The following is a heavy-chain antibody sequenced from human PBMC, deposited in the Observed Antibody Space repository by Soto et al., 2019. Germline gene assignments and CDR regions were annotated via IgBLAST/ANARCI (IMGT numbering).Heavy chain of an antibody. V-gene: IGHV3-7*01. D-gene: IGHD3-22*01. J-gene: IGHJ4*02. Sequence: GGSLRLSCAASGFTFSSYWMSWVRQAPGKGLEWVANIKQDGSEKYYVDSVKGRFTISRDNAKNSLYLQMNSLRAEDTAVYYCAGKYYYDSSGYSRYFDYWGQGTLVTVSS. CDR1: GFTFSSYW. CDR3: AGKYYYDSSGYSRYFDY. CDR2: IKQDGSEK.